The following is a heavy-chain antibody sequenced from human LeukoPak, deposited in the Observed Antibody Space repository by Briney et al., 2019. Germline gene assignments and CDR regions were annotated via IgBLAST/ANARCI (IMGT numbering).Heavy chain of an antibody. Sequence: GGSLRLSRAASGFTFSSYAMHWVRQAPGKGLEWVSSISSSSSYIYYADSVKGRFTISRDNAKNSLYLQINSLRAEDTAVYYCAGYYYDSSGYYPVYLGQGTLVTVSS. CDR3: AGYYYDSSGYYPVY. D-gene: IGHD3-22*01. J-gene: IGHJ4*02. V-gene: IGHV3-21*01. CDR1: GFTFSSYA. CDR2: ISSSSSYI.